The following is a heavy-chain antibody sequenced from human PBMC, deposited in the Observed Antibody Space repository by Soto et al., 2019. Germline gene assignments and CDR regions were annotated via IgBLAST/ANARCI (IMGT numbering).Heavy chain of an antibody. J-gene: IGHJ4*02. D-gene: IGHD3-10*01. CDR2: INPNSGGT. Sequence: ASVKVSCKASGYTFTVYYMHWVLQAPGQGLEWMGWINPNSGGTNYAQKFQGWVTMTRDTSISTAYMELSRLRSDDTAVYYCARARFGYYGSGVPFYFDYWGQGTLVTVS. CDR1: GYTFTVYY. CDR3: ARARFGYYGSGVPFYFDY. V-gene: IGHV1-2*04.